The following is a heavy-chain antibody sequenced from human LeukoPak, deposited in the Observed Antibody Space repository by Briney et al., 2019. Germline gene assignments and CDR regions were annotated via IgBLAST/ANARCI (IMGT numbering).Heavy chain of an antibody. D-gene: IGHD3-10*01. CDR2: IYYSGST. V-gene: IGHV4-59*01. CDR1: GGSISSYY. J-gene: IGHJ4*02. CDR3: ARQVRGVIIPYYFDY. Sequence: SETLSLTCTVSGGSISSYYWSWIRQPPGKGLEWIGYIYYSGSTNYNPSLKSRVTISVDTSKNQFSLKLSSVTAADTAVYYCARQVRGVIIPYYFDYWGQGTLVTVSS.